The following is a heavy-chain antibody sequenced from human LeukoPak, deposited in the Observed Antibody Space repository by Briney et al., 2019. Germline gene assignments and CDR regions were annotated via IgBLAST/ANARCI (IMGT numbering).Heavy chain of an antibody. D-gene: IGHD1-26*01. Sequence: SETLSLTCTVSGGSISSSSYYWGWIRQPPGKGLEWIGSIYYSGSTYYNPSLKSRVTISVDTSKNQFSPKLSSVTAADTAVYYCARANSYSAADYWGQGTLVTVSS. J-gene: IGHJ4*02. CDR2: IYYSGST. V-gene: IGHV4-39*07. CDR1: GGSISSSSYY. CDR3: ARANSYSAADY.